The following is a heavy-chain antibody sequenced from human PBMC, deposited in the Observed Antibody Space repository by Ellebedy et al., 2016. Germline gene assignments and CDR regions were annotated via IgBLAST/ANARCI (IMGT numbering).Heavy chain of an antibody. Sequence: GGSLRLSXAASGFTFSSYGMHWVRQAPGKGLEWVAVIWYDGSNKYYADSVKGRFTISRDNSKNTLYLQMNSLRAEDTAVYYCARDIGTGYYYMDVWGKGTTVTVSS. V-gene: IGHV3-33*01. J-gene: IGHJ6*03. CDR1: GFTFSSYG. CDR2: IWYDGSNK. D-gene: IGHD1-1*01. CDR3: ARDIGTGYYYMDV.